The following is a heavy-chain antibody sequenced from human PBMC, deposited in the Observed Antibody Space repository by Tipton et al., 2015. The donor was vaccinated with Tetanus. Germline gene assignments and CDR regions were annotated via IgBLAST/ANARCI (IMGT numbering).Heavy chain of an antibody. CDR1: GFTLSRYT. V-gene: IGHV3-21*01. Sequence: SLRPSCAASGFTLSRYTLNWVRQAPGKGLEWVSSISSSSRYTYYADSVKGRFTISRDNAKNSLYLQMISLRAEDTAVYSCARGMAEASNCGGDCYSDYWGQGTLVTVSS. CDR3: ARGMAEASNCGGDCYSDY. J-gene: IGHJ4*02. CDR2: ISSSSRYT. D-gene: IGHD2-21*02.